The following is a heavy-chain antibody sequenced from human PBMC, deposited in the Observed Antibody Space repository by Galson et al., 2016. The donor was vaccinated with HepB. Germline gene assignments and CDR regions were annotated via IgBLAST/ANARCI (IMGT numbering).Heavy chain of an antibody. CDR2: IYYSGST. D-gene: IGHD5-18*01. Sequence: SLTCTVSGGSISRYYWSWIRQPPGKGLEWIGYIYYSGSTTYNPSLKSRVIISVDTSKNQFSLKLSSATAADTAVYYCARDLTGYSYADYRYFDLWGRGTLVTVSS. CDR3: ARDLTGYSYADYRYFDL. J-gene: IGHJ2*01. CDR1: GGSISRYY. V-gene: IGHV4-59*01.